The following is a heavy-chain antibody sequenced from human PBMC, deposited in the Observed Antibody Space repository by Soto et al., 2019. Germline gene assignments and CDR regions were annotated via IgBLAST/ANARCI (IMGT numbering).Heavy chain of an antibody. J-gene: IGHJ4*02. CDR1: GFTFSNAW. CDR2: IKSKTDGGTT. Sequence: PGGSLRLSCAASGFTFSNAWMNWVRQAPGKGLEWVGRIKSKTDGGTTDYAAPVKGRFTISRDDSKTTLYLQMNSLKTEDTAVYYCTTEELPPSYDYVVYWGQGTLVTVSS. CDR3: TTEELPPSYDYVVY. D-gene: IGHD1-7*01. V-gene: IGHV3-15*07.